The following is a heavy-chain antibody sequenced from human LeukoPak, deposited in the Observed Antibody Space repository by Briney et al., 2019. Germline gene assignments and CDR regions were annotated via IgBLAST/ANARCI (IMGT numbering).Heavy chain of an antibody. CDR1: GGSVSSGSYY. V-gene: IGHV4-61*01. CDR3: ARKYSYGPNDAFDI. D-gene: IGHD5-18*01. Sequence: SETLSLTCTVSGGSVSSGSYYWSWIRQPPGKGLEWIGYIYYSGSTNYNPSPKSRVTISVDTSKNQFSLKLSSVTAADTAVYYCARKYSYGPNDAFDIWGQGTLVTVSS. J-gene: IGHJ3*02. CDR2: IYYSGST.